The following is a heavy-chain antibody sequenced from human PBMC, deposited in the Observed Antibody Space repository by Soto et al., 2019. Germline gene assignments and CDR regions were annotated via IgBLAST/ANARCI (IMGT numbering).Heavy chain of an antibody. D-gene: IGHD6-13*01. CDR1: GFTFSSYA. Sequence: EVQLLKSGGGWLQPGGSLRLSCAASGFTFSSYAMNWVRQAPGKGLEWVSGITGSGAGSYYSDSVKGRFTISRDNSKNTLYLQMNSLRAEDTAVYYCAKAYSNSWPNDWLDPWGQGTLVTVSS. CDR2: ITGSGAGS. V-gene: IGHV3-23*01. J-gene: IGHJ5*02. CDR3: AKAYSNSWPNDWLDP.